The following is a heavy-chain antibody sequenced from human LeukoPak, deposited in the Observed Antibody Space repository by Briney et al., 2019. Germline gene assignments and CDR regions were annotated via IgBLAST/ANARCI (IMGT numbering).Heavy chain of an antibody. Sequence: PGGSLRLSCAASGFTFTAYLIHWVRQAPGKGLEWVAVMSSDGNAMFYADSVKGRFTISRDNSKNTLYLQMNSLRAEDTAVYYCANAHSSRREYCSGGSCYPLYFDYWGQGTLVTVSS. D-gene: IGHD2-15*01. J-gene: IGHJ4*02. CDR1: GFTFTAYL. CDR2: MSSDGNAM. V-gene: IGHV3-30-3*01. CDR3: ANAHSSRREYCSGGSCYPLYFDY.